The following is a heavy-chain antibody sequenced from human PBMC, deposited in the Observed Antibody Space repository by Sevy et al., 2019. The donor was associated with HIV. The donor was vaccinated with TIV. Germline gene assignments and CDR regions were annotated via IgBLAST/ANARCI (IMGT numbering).Heavy chain of an antibody. Sequence: LRLSCTVSGGSISSGGYYWSWIRQHPGKGLEWIGYIYYSGSTYYNPSLKSRVTISVDTSKNQFSLKLSSVTAADTAVYYCARAIYPPEDNWFDPWGQGTLVTVSS. V-gene: IGHV4-31*03. CDR2: IYYSGST. CDR1: GGSISSGGYY. CDR3: ARAIYPPEDNWFDP. J-gene: IGHJ5*02.